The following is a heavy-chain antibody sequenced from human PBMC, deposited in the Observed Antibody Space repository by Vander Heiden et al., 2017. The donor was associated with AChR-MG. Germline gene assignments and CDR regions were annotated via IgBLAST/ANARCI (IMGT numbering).Heavy chain of an antibody. D-gene: IGHD6-19*01. CDR1: GYTFTSYT. V-gene: IGHV1-3*01. CDR3: ARGYSSGRFDFQL. J-gene: IGHJ1*01. CDR2: INAGNGDT. Sequence: QVQLVQSGPEAKKPGASVKVSCQASGYTFTSYTIHWVRQVHGQRLEWMGRINAGNGDTKYLQKFQGRVTITRDTSANTAYMELSRLRTDDTAVFYCARGYSSGRFDFQLWGQGTLVTVSS.